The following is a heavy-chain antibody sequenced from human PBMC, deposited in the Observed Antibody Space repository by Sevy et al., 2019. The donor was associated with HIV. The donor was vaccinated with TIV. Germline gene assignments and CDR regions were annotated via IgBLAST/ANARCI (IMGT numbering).Heavy chain of an antibody. CDR3: ARDRGPYGMDV. D-gene: IGHD3-10*01. CDR2: IYYSGST. Sequence: SETLSLTCTVSGGSISSYYWSWIRQPPGKGLEWIGYIYYSGSTNYNPSLKSRVTISVDTSKNQFSLKLSSVTAADTAVYYCARDRGPYGMDVWGQWTTVTVSS. CDR1: GGSISSYY. J-gene: IGHJ6*02. V-gene: IGHV4-59*01.